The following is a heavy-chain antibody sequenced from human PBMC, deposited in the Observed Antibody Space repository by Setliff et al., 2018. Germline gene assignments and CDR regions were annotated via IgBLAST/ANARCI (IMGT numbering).Heavy chain of an antibody. D-gene: IGHD4-4*01. CDR3: AREGPESDSSGYMDV. V-gene: IGHV4-34*01. Sequence: SETLSLTCTVYGGSLSNYYWSWIRQPPGKGLEWIVEINHSGSTKFNPSLKSRVTMSVDPSKNHFSLKVTSVTVADTAVYYCAREGPESDSSGYMDVWGQGTTVTVSS. CDR1: GGSLSNYY. CDR2: INHSGST. J-gene: IGHJ6*03.